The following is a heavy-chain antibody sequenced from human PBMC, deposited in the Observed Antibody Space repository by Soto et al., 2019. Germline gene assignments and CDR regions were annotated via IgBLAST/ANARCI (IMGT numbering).Heavy chain of an antibody. Sequence: GRSLRLTCSASGFTFNDYDMLWVRQAPGKGYEMVAFIWYDGTHKYYADSLKGRVTISRDNSKNTQFLQIDSLRTEDTATYYCVRDRGCTVTTCAEGGHWLDPWGQGTLVTVSS. V-gene: IGHV3-33*01. CDR1: GFTFNDYD. D-gene: IGHD2-8*01. CDR3: VRDRGCTVTTCAEGGHWLDP. CDR2: IWYDGTHK. J-gene: IGHJ5*02.